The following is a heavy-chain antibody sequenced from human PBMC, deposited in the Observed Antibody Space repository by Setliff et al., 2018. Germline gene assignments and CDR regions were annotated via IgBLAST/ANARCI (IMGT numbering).Heavy chain of an antibody. CDR3: VRVHKP. J-gene: IGHJ5*02. CDR2: ISTSSST. Sequence: GGSLRLSCAASGFTVTSNAMNWVRQAPGKGLEWVSYISTSSSTYYADSVKGRFTISRDNAKNSVYLQMNSLRVEDTAVYFCVRVHKPWGQGTLVTVSS. CDR1: GFTVTSNA. V-gene: IGHV3-48*03.